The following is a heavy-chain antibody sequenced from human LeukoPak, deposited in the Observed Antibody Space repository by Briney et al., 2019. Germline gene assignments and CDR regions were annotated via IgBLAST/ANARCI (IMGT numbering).Heavy chain of an antibody. Sequence: SETLSLTCTVSGGSVSSGSYYWSWIRQPPGKGLKWIGYIYYSGSTNYNPSLKSRVTISVDTSKNQFSLKLSSVTAADTAVYYCARDSYYDSSGYWGWYFDLWGRGTLVTVSS. CDR2: IYYSGST. V-gene: IGHV4-61*01. D-gene: IGHD3-22*01. CDR3: ARDSYYDSSGYWGWYFDL. CDR1: GGSVSSGSYY. J-gene: IGHJ2*01.